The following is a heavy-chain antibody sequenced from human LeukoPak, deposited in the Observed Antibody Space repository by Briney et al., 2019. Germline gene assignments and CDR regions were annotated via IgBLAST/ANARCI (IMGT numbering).Heavy chain of an antibody. CDR2: IYYSGST. Sequence: SETLSLTCSVSGGSISSYYWSWIRQPPGKGLEWIGYIYYSGSTNYNPSLKSRVTISVDTSKNQFSLKLSSVTAADTAVYYCARQQLSQLYYFDYWGQGTLVTVSS. CDR1: GGSISSYY. V-gene: IGHV4-59*01. CDR3: ARQQLSQLYYFDY. J-gene: IGHJ4*02. D-gene: IGHD6-13*01.